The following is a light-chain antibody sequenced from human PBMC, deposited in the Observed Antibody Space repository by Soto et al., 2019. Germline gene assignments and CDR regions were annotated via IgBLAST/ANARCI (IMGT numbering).Light chain of an antibody. J-gene: IGLJ3*02. Sequence: QTVVTQEPSLTVSPGGTVTLTCDSSTGAVTSGHYPYWFQQKPGQAPRTLIYDTSIKHAWTPARFSGSLLGGKAALTLSGAQPEDEAEYYCLLLYTEARVFGGGTQLTVL. CDR2: DTS. V-gene: IGLV7-46*01. CDR1: TGAVTSGHY. CDR3: LLLYTEARV.